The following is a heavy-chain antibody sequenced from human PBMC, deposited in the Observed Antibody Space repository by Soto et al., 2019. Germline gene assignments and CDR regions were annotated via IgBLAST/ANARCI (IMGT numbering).Heavy chain of an antibody. CDR2: ISAYNGNT. CDR3: AISSLGNDYNDAFDI. V-gene: IGHV1-18*01. CDR1: GYTFTSYG. J-gene: IGHJ3*02. D-gene: IGHD4-4*01. Sequence: QVRLVQSGAEVKKPGASVKVSCQASGYTFTSYGISWVRQAPGQGLERMGWISAYNGNTNYAQKLQGRVNMTTDTSTSTAYMELRSLRSDDTAVYYCAISSLGNDYNDAFDIWGQGTMVTVSS.